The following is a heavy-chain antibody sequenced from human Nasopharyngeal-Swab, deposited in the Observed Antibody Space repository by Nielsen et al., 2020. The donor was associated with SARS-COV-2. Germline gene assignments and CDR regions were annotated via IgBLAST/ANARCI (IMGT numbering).Heavy chain of an antibody. CDR1: GYTFTGYY. V-gene: IGHV1-2*02. CDR3: ASATAVAPRGEFDP. CDR2: INPNSGGT. J-gene: IGHJ5*02. D-gene: IGHD6-19*01. Sequence: ASVKVSCKASGYTFTGYYMHWVRQAPGQGLEWMGWINPNSGGTNYAQKFQGRVTMTRDTSISTAYMALSRLRSDDTAVYYCASATAVAPRGEFDPWGQGTLVTVSS.